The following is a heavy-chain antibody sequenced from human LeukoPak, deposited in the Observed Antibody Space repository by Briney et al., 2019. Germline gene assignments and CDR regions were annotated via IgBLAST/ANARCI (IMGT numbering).Heavy chain of an antibody. D-gene: IGHD6-19*01. V-gene: IGHV4-4*07. CDR1: GGSISSYY. CDR3: ASVPRPRSLHSSGWRYYFDY. J-gene: IGHJ4*02. Sequence: SETLSLTCTVSGGSISSYYWSWIRQPAGKGLEWIGRIYTSGSTNYNPSLKSRVTMSVDTSKNQFSLKLSSVTAADTAVYYCASVPRPRSLHSSGWRYYFDYWGQGTLVTVSS. CDR2: IYTSGST.